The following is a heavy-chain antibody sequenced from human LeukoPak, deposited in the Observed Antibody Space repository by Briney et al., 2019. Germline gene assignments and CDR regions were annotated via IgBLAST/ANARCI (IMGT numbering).Heavy chain of an antibody. CDR3: ARDLGYCSSTSCPAPFDP. Sequence: SETLSLTCAVYGGSFSGYYWSWIRQPPGKGLEWIGEINHSGSTSYNPSLKSRVTISVDTSKNQFSLKLSSVTAADTAVYYCARDLGYCSSTSCPAPFDPWGQGTLVTASS. D-gene: IGHD2-2*01. J-gene: IGHJ5*02. CDR2: INHSGST. CDR1: GGSFSGYY. V-gene: IGHV4-34*01.